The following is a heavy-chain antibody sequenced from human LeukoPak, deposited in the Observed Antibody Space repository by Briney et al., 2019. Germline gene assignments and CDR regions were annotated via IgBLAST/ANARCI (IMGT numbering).Heavy chain of an antibody. CDR2: IYTSGST. D-gene: IGHD3-22*01. J-gene: IGHJ5*02. Sequence: SQTLSLTCTVSGGSISSGSYYWSWIRQPAGTGLEWIGRIYTSGSTNYNPSLKSRVTISVDTSKNQFSLKLSSVTAADTAVYYCARDDYYYDSSGYNSYNWFDPWGQGTLVTVSS. CDR3: ARDDYYYDSSGYNSYNWFDP. CDR1: GGSISSGSYY. V-gene: IGHV4-61*02.